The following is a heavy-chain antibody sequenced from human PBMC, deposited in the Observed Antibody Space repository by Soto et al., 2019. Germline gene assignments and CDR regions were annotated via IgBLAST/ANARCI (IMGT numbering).Heavy chain of an antibody. D-gene: IGHD2-15*01. V-gene: IGHV4-59*01. Sequence: PSETLSLTCTVSGGSISSYYWSWIRQPPGKGLEWIGYIYYSGSTNYNPSLKSRVTISVDTSKKQFSLKLSSVTAADTAVYYCARDSGYCSGGRCYPDYWGQGTLVTVSS. CDR1: GGSISSYY. CDR3: ARDSGYCSGGRCYPDY. CDR2: IYYSGST. J-gene: IGHJ4*02.